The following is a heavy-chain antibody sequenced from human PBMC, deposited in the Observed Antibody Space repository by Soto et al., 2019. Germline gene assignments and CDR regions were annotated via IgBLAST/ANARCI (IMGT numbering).Heavy chain of an antibody. Sequence: GGSLRLSCAASGFTFSSYAMSWVRQAPGKGLEWVSAISGSGGSTYYADSVKGRFTISRDNSKNTLYLQMNSLRAEDTAVYYCAKNEDIVVVPAANGLFYWGQGTLVTVSS. CDR1: GFTFSSYA. J-gene: IGHJ4*02. CDR2: ISGSGGST. D-gene: IGHD2-2*01. V-gene: IGHV3-23*01. CDR3: AKNEDIVVVPAANGLFY.